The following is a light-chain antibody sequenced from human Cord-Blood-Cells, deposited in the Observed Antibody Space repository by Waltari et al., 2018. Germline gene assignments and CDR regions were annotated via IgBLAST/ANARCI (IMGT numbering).Light chain of an antibody. CDR1: SSDVGSYTL. V-gene: IGLV2-23*01. J-gene: IGLJ3*02. CDR3: CSYAGSSTWV. CDR2: EGR. Sequence: QSALTQPASVSGSPGQSITISCPGTSSDVGSYTLVSWYQQHPGKAPKLMIYEGRKRPSGVSNRFSGSKCGNTASLTISGLQAEDEADYYCCSYAGSSTWVFGGGTKLTVL.